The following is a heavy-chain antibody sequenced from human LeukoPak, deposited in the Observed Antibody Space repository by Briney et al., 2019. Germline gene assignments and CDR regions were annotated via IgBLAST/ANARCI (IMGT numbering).Heavy chain of an antibody. Sequence: PSETLSLTCTVSGGSISGYYWTWMRQPPGKGLEWIGYIYYSGSTNYHPSLKSRVTLSVDTSKKQFSLKLSSVTAADTAVYYCARGLLVGNTGDHFDYWGQGTLVTVSS. J-gene: IGHJ4*02. CDR3: ARGLLVGNTGDHFDY. CDR2: IYYSGST. D-gene: IGHD1-26*01. V-gene: IGHV4-59*01. CDR1: GGSISGYY.